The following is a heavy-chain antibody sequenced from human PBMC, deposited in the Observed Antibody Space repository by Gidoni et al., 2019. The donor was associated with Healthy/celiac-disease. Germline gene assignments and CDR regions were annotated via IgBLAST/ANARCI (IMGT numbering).Heavy chain of an antibody. V-gene: IGHV3-13*01. D-gene: IGHD3-3*01. J-gene: IGHJ6*02. CDR3: ARASWSNPHYYYGMDV. Sequence: VQLVESGGGLVHPGGSLRLSCAASVFHFSSYDMHWFRHATGKGLEWVAAIGTDGDTYYPGSVKGRFTISRENAKNSLYLQMNSLRAGDTAVYYCARASWSNPHYYYGMDVWGQGTTVTVSS. CDR2: IGTDGDT. CDR1: VFHFSSYD.